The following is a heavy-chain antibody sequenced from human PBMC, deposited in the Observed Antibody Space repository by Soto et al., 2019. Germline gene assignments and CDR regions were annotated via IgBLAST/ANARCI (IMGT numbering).Heavy chain of an antibody. Sequence: SETPSLTCTVSDDFFSSPYFCWGWVPQPPGKDPQWLGTVYYNGDTYYSPSLRSRLTISVDTSKSQFSLNLSSVTAADTAVYYCARLAHHGSGSYPDNWGQGSLVTVSS. CDR1: DDFFSSPYFC. J-gene: IGHJ4*02. CDR2: VYYNGDT. D-gene: IGHD3-10*01. CDR3: ARLAHHGSGSYPDN. V-gene: IGHV4-39*01.